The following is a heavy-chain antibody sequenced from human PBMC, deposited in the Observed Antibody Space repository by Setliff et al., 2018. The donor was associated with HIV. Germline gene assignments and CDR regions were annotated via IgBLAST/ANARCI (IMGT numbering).Heavy chain of an antibody. J-gene: IGHJ4*02. V-gene: IGHV3-48*03. D-gene: IGHD3-10*01. CDR1: GFTFSSYE. CDR2: ISSGGRTI. CDR3: ARAEVAMVRGHDY. Sequence: HPGGSLRLSCAASGFTFSSYEMNWVRQAPGQGLEWVSYISSGGRTIYYADSVKGRFTISRDNAKNSLYLQMNSLRAEDTAVYYCARAEVAMVRGHDYWGQGTLVTVSS.